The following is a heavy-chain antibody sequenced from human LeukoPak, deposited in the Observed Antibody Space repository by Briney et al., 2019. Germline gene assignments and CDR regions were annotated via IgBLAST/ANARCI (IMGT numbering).Heavy chain of an antibody. CDR3: ARSLGPYYYGSGSNNWFDP. J-gene: IGHJ5*02. V-gene: IGHV1-69*06. D-gene: IGHD3-10*01. Sequence: SVKVSCKASGGTFSSYAISWVRQAPGQGLEWMGGIIPIFGTANYAQKFQGRVTITADKSTSTAYMELSSLRSEDTAVYYCARSLGPYYYGSGSNNWFDPWGQGTLVTVSS. CDR2: IIPIFGTA. CDR1: GGTFSSYA.